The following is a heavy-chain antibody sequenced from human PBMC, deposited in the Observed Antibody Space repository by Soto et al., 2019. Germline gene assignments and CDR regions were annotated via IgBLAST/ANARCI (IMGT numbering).Heavy chain of an antibody. CDR1: GFTFSSYS. CDR3: ARDGSVVPAAKGLVGSGYSSGWYGNTDAFDI. V-gene: IGHV3-48*01. D-gene: IGHD6-19*01. Sequence: EVQLVESGGGLVQPGGSLRLSCAASGFTFSSYSMNWVRQAPGKGLEWVSYISSSSSTIYYADSVKGRFTISRDNAKNALYLQMNSLRAEDTAVYYCARDGSVVPAAKGLVGSGYSSGWYGNTDAFDIWGQGTMVTVSS. CDR2: ISSSSSTI. J-gene: IGHJ3*02.